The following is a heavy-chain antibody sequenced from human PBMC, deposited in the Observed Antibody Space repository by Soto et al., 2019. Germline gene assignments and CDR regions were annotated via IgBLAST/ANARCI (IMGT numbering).Heavy chain of an antibody. CDR2: MNQDGSEK. J-gene: IGHJ4*02. Sequence: GGSLRLSCAASGFTFRSYWMSWVRQAPGKGLEWVANMNQDGSEKYFVGSVKGRFTISRDDAKSSLYLQMNSLRAEDTAVYYCAREKSYGDSFDYWGQGTL. CDR1: GFTFRSYW. D-gene: IGHD4-17*01. V-gene: IGHV3-7*01. CDR3: AREKSYGDSFDY.